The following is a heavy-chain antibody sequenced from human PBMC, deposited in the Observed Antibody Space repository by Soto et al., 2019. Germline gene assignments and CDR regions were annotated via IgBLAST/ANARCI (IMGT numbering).Heavy chain of an antibody. D-gene: IGHD6-19*01. CDR1: GYSISSGPY. CDR2: IYHGGTT. J-gene: IGHJ4*01. CDR3: ARVHVMVVAGSTFDY. Sequence: SAPLSLTCTVAGYSISSGPYGALIRRPPGKGPEWIASIYHGGTTFYNPSLKSRITISVDTSNNQFSLTLTSVTAADTAVYYCARVHVMVVAGSTFDYWGHGTLVTV. V-gene: IGHV4-38-2*02.